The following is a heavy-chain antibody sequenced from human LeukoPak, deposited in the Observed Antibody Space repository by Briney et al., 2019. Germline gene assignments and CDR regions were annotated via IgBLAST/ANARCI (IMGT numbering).Heavy chain of an antibody. CDR2: IYYSGST. D-gene: IGHD3-22*01. CDR3: ARGAYYYDSSGYAY. J-gene: IGHJ4*02. V-gene: IGHV4-59*01. CDR1: GGSISSYY. Sequence: PSETLSLTCTVSGGSISSYYWSWIRQPPGKGLEWIGYIYYSGSTNYNPSPKSRVTISVDTSKNQFSLKLSSVTAADTAVYYCARGAYYYDSSGYAYWGQGTLVTVSS.